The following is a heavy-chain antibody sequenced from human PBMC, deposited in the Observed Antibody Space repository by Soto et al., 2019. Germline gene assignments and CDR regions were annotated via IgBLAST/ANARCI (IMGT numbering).Heavy chain of an antibody. Sequence: GGSLRLSCAASGFTFSSYSMNWVRQAPGKGLEWVSSISSSSYIYYADSVKGRFTISRDNAKNSLYLQMNSLRAEDTAVYYCASGLGYCSSTSCSQPNWGQGTLVTVSS. CDR3: ASGLGYCSSTSCSQPN. CDR1: GFTFSSYS. V-gene: IGHV3-21*01. J-gene: IGHJ4*02. D-gene: IGHD2-2*01. CDR2: ISSSSYI.